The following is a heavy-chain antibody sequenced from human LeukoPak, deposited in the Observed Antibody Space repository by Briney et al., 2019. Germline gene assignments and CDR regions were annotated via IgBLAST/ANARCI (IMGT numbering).Heavy chain of an antibody. CDR2: INQDGSEM. D-gene: IGHD3-16*01. J-gene: IGHJ6*02. V-gene: IGHV3-7*04. CDR3: ARSAGEIYYYYGMDV. CDR1: GFTLSSYW. Sequence: GGSLRLSCAASGFTLSSYWMTWVRQAPGKGLQWVANINQDGSEMYYVASGKGRFTISRDNAKNSLYLQMNSLRAEDTAVYYCARSAGEIYYYYGMDVWGQGTTVTVSS.